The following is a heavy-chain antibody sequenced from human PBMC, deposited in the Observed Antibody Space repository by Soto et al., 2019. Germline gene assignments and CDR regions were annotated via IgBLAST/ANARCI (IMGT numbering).Heavy chain of an antibody. V-gene: IGHV3-13*04. CDR3: ARGGYCSGGSCYPIDYYYGMDV. J-gene: IGHJ6*02. D-gene: IGHD2-15*01. Sequence: GGSLRLSCVASGFTVDDYAMHWVRQATGKGLEWVSAIGTAGDTYYPGSVKGRFTISRENAKNSLYLQMNSLRAGDTAVYYCARGGYCSGGSCYPIDYYYGMDVWGQGTTVTVSS. CDR1: GFTVDDYA. CDR2: IGTAGDT.